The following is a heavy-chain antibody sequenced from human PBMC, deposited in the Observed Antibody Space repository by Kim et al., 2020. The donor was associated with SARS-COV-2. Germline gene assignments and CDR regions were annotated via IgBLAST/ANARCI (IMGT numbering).Heavy chain of an antibody. CDR1: GFTFSSYW. J-gene: IGHJ5*02. CDR2: IKQDGSEK. D-gene: IGHD3-10*01. Sequence: GGSLRLSCAASGFTFSSYWMSWVRQAPGKGLEWVANIKQDGSEKYYVDSVKGRFTISRDNAKNSLYLQMNSLRAEDTAVYYCAREIRSGSYYKWFDPWGQGTPVTVSS. CDR3: AREIRSGSYYKWFDP. V-gene: IGHV3-7*03.